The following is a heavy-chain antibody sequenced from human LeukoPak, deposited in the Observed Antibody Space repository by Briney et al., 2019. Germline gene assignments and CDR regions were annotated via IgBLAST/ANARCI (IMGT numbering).Heavy chain of an antibody. CDR1: GFTFSDDW. V-gene: IGHV3-7*03. J-gene: IGHJ6*03. D-gene: IGHD3-10*01. CDR3: TRFRSGSGYYYYMDV. Sequence: GGSLRLSCAASGFTFSDDWMSWVRPAQGKGLEWVANIKHDGSEKYYVDSVKGGFIISRDNAKNSLYLQMNSLRAEDTAVYYCTRFRSGSGYYYYMDVWGKGTTVTVSS. CDR2: IKHDGSEK.